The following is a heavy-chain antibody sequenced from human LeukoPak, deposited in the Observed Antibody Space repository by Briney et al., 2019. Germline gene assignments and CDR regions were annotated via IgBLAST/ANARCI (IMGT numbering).Heavy chain of an antibody. V-gene: IGHV1-24*01. Sequence: GASVKVSCKVSGYTLTELSMHWVRQAPGKGLEWMGGFDPEDGETIYAQKFQGRVTMTEDTSTDTAYMELSSLRSEDTAVYYCATVHSYNWKDDYYFDYWGQGTLVTVSS. CDR2: FDPEDGET. CDR1: GYTLTELS. CDR3: ATVHSYNWKDDYYFDY. D-gene: IGHD1-20*01. J-gene: IGHJ4*02.